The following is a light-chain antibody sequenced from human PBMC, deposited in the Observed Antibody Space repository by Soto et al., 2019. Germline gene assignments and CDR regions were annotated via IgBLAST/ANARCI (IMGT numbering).Light chain of an antibody. CDR2: LGS. CDR1: QSLLHSDGYNY. CDR3: MQVLQIPVT. J-gene: IGKJ3*01. Sequence: DIVVTQSPLSLPVTPGEPASISCRSSQSLLHSDGYNYLDWYLQKPGQSPQLLIQLGSMRASGVPDRFSGSVXGTDFTLKISRVXXXXXXXXYCMQVLQIPVTFGPGTKVDI. V-gene: IGKV2-28*01.